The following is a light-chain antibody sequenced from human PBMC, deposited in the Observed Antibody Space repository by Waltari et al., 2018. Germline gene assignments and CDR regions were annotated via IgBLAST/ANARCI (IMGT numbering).Light chain of an antibody. Sequence: EIVLTQSPAILSFSPGETATLSCRASPSVGTYLAWYQQRPGQSPRLLIYDASYRATGIPARFSGSGSETDFTLTISSLQPEDFAVYYCQQRRNWPLTFGGGTRVQI. CDR1: PSVGTY. V-gene: IGKV3-11*01. CDR2: DAS. J-gene: IGKJ4*01. CDR3: QQRRNWPLT.